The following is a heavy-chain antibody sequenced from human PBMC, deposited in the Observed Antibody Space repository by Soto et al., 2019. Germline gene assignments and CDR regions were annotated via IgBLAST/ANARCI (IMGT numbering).Heavy chain of an antibody. V-gene: IGHV4-61*01. J-gene: IGHJ4*02. CDR3: ASLFGVVHDDY. CDR2: IYYSAST. CDR1: GGSVSSGSYY. Sequence: SETLSLTCTVSGGSVSSGSYYWSWIRQPPGKGLEWIGYIYYSASTNYNPSLKSRVPISVDASKNQFSLKLSSVTAADTAAYYCASLFGVVHDDYWGQGTLVTVSS. D-gene: IGHD3-3*01.